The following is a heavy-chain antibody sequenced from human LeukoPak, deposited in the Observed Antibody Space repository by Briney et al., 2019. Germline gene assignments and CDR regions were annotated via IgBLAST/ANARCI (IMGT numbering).Heavy chain of an antibody. Sequence: SQTLSLTCTVSGGSINSGSYYWSWIRQPAGKGLEWIGRIYISGSTNYNPSLKSRVTISVDTSKNQFSLKLSSVTAADTAVYYCARELDYGDYASYFDYWGQGTLVTVSS. V-gene: IGHV4-61*02. D-gene: IGHD4-17*01. CDR2: IYISGST. J-gene: IGHJ4*02. CDR1: GGSINSGSYY. CDR3: ARELDYGDYASYFDY.